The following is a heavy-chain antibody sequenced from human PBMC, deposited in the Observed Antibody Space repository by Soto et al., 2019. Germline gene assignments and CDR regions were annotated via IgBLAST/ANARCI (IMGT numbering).Heavy chain of an antibody. CDR3: AHWRGGVASF. V-gene: IGHV2-5*02. D-gene: IGHD2-2*01. Sequence: QITLNESGPTLVKPTQTLTLTCTFSGFSLSTRDVGVGWIRQPPGEALEWLGVVYWDDDKTYSPSLKSRLTITKDTSKNQVVLRMTKMDPVDPAHYYWAHWRGGVASFWGQGTLVTVSS. J-gene: IGHJ4*02. CDR1: GFSLSTRDVG. CDR2: VYWDDDK.